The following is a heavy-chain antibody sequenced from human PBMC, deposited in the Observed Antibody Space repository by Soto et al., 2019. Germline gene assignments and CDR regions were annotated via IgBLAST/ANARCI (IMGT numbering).Heavy chain of an antibody. D-gene: IGHD5-12*01. Sequence: EVQLMESGGGLIQPGGSLRLSCVVSGFTVSSANYMSWVRQAPGKGLEWVSVIYSAGTTYYADSVKGRFTISRDNSKNTLYLQMNSLRAEDTAVYYCHGYGYWGQGTLVTVSS. CDR2: IYSAGTT. J-gene: IGHJ4*02. V-gene: IGHV3-53*01. CDR3: HGYGY. CDR1: GFTVSSANY.